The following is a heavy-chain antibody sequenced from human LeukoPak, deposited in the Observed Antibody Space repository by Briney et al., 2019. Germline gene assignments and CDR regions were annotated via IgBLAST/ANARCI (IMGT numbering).Heavy chain of an antibody. Sequence: ASVKVSCKASGYTFTSYDINWVRQATGQGLEWMGWMNANSGNTGYAQKFQGRVTMTRNTSISTAYMELSRLRSSDAAVYYCARVDTAMVAGGGDYWGQGALVTVSS. CDR1: GYTFTSYD. CDR2: MNANSGNT. J-gene: IGHJ4*02. D-gene: IGHD5-18*01. V-gene: IGHV1-8*01. CDR3: ARVDTAMVAGGGDY.